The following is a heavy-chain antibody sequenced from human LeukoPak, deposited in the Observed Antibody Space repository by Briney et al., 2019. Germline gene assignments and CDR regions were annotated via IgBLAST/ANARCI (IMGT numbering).Heavy chain of an antibody. CDR1: GYTFTGYY. Sequence: GASVKVSCKASGYTFTGYYMHWVRQAPGQGLEWMGWINPNSGATNYAQKFQGRVTMTRDTSISTASMELSSLKPDDTAVYYCARALNTRMDVWGKGTTVTVSS. CDR3: ARALNTRMDV. V-gene: IGHV1-2*02. J-gene: IGHJ6*03. CDR2: INPNSGAT.